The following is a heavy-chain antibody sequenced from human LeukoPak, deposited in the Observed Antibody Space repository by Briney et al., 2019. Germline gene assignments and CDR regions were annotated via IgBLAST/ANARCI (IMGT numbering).Heavy chain of an antibody. CDR2: ISWNSGRS. J-gene: IGHJ3*02. CDR1: VFTFDDYA. D-gene: IGHD3-22*01. CDR3: AKDDNYHTSAYYGAFDI. Sequence: GGSLRLSCVASVFTFDDYAIHCGRHAPGGGVGWVSGISWNSGRSGYADSVKGRFTIFRDNAKKSLYLQMDSLRAEDTALYYCAKDDNYHTSAYYGAFDIWGQGTMVTVSS. V-gene: IGHV3-9*01.